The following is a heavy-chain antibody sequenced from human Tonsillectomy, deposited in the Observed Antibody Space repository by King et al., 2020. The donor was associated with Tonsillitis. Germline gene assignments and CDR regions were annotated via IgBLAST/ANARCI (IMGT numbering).Heavy chain of an antibody. CDR1: SGSISSGGYS. CDR3: ARAGSGILDY. CDR2: IYHSGST. Sequence: QLQESGSGLVKPSQTLSLTCAVSSGSISSGGYSWSWIRQPPGKGLEWIDYIYHSGSTYYNPSLKSRVTIYVDRSKNQFSLKLSSVTAADTAVYYCARAGSGILDYWGQGTLVTVSS. V-gene: IGHV4-30-2*01. D-gene: IGHD1-26*01. J-gene: IGHJ4*02.